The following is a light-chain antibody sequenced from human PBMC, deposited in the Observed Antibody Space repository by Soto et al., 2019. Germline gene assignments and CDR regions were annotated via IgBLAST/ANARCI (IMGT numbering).Light chain of an antibody. Sequence: QSALTQPASVSGSPGQSITISCTGTSSDVGLYDYVSWYHHHPGTAPKLMIYDVSNRPSGVSNRFSGSKSGNTASLTISGLQAEDEGDYYCSSYTSNTTLVVFGGGTKVTVL. CDR2: DVS. J-gene: IGLJ2*01. CDR1: SSDVGLYDY. V-gene: IGLV2-14*01. CDR3: SSYTSNTTLVV.